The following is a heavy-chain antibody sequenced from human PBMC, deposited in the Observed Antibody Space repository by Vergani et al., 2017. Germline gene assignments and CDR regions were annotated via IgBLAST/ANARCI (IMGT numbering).Heavy chain of an antibody. CDR3: ARRSGIVYDIFSGTQYFFDF. Sequence: QVQLQQWGAGLLKPSETLSLTCAVYGGSFSGYYWSWIRQPPGKGLEWIGEINHSGSTNYNPSLKSRVTISVDTSKNQFSLRLSSVTAADTAVYSCARRSGIVYDIFSGTQYFFDFWGQGTLVTVSS. CDR2: INHSGST. V-gene: IGHV4-34*01. CDR1: GGSFSGYY. D-gene: IGHD3-9*01. J-gene: IGHJ4*02.